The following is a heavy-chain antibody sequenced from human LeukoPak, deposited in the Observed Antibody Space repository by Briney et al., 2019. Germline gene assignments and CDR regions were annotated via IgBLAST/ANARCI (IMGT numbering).Heavy chain of an antibody. V-gene: IGHV4-4*07. CDR3: AREEVGVLDFSPGIFDY. CDR2: IYTSGST. Sequence: SETLSLTCTVSGGSISSYYWSWIRQPAGKGLEWIGRIYTSGSTNYNPSLKSRVTMSVDTSKNQFSLKLSSVTAADTAVYYCAREEVGVLDFSPGIFDYWGQGTLVTVSS. D-gene: IGHD2/OR15-2a*01. CDR1: GGSISSYY. J-gene: IGHJ4*02.